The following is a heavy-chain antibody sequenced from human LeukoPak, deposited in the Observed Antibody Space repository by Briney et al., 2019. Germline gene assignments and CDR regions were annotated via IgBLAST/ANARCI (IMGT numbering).Heavy chain of an antibody. D-gene: IGHD6-19*01. CDR2: IYYSGST. V-gene: IGHV4-39*07. CDR3: AREMTGQWLVPRIDY. J-gene: IGHJ4*02. Sequence: PSETLSLTCTVSGGSISSSSYYWGWIRQPPGKGLEWIGSIYYSGSTYYNPSLKSRVTISVDTSKNQFSLKLSSVTAADTAVYYCAREMTGQWLVPRIDYWGQGTLVTVSS. CDR1: GGSISSSSYY.